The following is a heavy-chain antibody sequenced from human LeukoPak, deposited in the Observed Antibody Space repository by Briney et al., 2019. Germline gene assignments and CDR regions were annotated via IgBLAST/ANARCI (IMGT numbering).Heavy chain of an antibody. V-gene: IGHV1-2*02. Sequence: ASVKVSCKASGYTFTAYYIHWVRQAPGQGLEWMGLINPNSGGTNYAQKFQGRVTMTRDTSISTAYMELSRLRSDDTAVYYCARAEGFLYDSSGYYSGFDPWGQGTLVTVSS. CDR3: ARAEGFLYDSSGYYSGFDP. CDR1: GYTFTAYY. J-gene: IGHJ5*02. D-gene: IGHD3-22*01. CDR2: INPNSGGT.